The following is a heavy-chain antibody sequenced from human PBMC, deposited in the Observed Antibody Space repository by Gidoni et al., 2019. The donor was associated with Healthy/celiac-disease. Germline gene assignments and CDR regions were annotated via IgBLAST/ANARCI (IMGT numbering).Heavy chain of an antibody. V-gene: IGHV3-66*04. CDR2: IYSGGST. J-gene: IGHJ6*02. CDR3: ARLHPGYYYYGMDV. CDR1: GFTVSSNY. Sequence: EVQLVESGGGLVQPGGSLRLSCAASGFTVSSNYMSWVRQAPGKGLEWVSVIYSGGSTYYADSVKGRFTISRDNSKNTLYLQMNSLRAEDTAVYYCARLHPGYYYYGMDVWGQGTTVTVSS.